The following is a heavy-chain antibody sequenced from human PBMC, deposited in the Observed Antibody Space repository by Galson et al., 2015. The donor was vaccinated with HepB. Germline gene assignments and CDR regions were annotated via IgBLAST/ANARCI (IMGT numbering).Heavy chain of an antibody. CDR3: AKGGEGYSEGDYFYHMDV. CDR2: INPSGGGA. Sequence: SVKVSCKASGYTFTGYYMHWVRQAPGQGLEWMGIINPSGGGAIYAQKFQGRVTVTRDTSTRTVYMELSSLRSEDTAVYYCAKGGEGYSEGDYFYHMDVWGQGTTVTVSS. V-gene: IGHV1-46*01. J-gene: IGHJ6*02. D-gene: IGHD3-16*01. CDR1: GYTFTGYY.